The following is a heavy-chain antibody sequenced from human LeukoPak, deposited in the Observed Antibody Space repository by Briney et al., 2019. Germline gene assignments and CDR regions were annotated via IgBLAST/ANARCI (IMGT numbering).Heavy chain of an antibody. CDR2: IDPSDSYT. CDR3: ARRGSGWTVDY. Sequence: GESLKISCKGSGYSFTSYWISWVRQMPGKGLEWMGRIDPSDSYTNYSPSFQGQVTISADMSISTAYLQWSSLKASDTAMYYCARRGSGWTVDYWGQGTLVTVSS. V-gene: IGHV5-10-1*04. D-gene: IGHD6-19*01. CDR1: GYSFTSYW. J-gene: IGHJ4*02.